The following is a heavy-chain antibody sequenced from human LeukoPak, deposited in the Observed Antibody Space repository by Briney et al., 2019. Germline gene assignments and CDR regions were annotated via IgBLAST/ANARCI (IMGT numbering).Heavy chain of an antibody. V-gene: IGHV4-39*01. Sequence: SETLSLTRGVSGGSIRSSGYYWGWIRQFPGEGLEWIASIDSGGTTYYNPSLRSRSAVSVETSKNQFSLNLTSVTAADTAVYYCARHVASSGTSRFFHYWGQGTLVAVSS. J-gene: IGHJ4*02. CDR3: ARHVASSGTSRFFHY. CDR2: IDSGGTT. CDR1: GGSIRSSGYY. D-gene: IGHD3-22*01.